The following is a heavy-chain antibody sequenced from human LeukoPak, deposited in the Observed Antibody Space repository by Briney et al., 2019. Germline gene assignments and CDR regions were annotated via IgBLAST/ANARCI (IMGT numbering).Heavy chain of an antibody. CDR1: GYTFTGYY. CDR2: INPNSGGT. CDR3: ASFHCSSTSCSLDY. D-gene: IGHD2-2*01. V-gene: IGHV1-2*02. J-gene: IGHJ4*02. Sequence: ASVKVSXKASGYTFTGYYMHWVRQAPGQGLEWMGWINPNSGGTNYAQKFQGRVTMTRDTSISTAYMELSRLRSDDTAVYYCASFHCSSTSCSLDYWGQGTLVTVSS.